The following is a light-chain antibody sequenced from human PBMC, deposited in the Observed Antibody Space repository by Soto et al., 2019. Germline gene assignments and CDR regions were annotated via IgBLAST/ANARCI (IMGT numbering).Light chain of an antibody. CDR3: QQYYITPPTT. Sequence: DIVMTQSPDSLAMSLGERATINCKSSQSVLYSSNNKNYLAWYQQKPGQPPKLLIYWASTRESGVPDRFSGSGSGTDFTLTISSLQAEDVAVYYCQQYYITPPTTFGGGTKVEIK. V-gene: IGKV4-1*01. J-gene: IGKJ4*01. CDR2: WAS. CDR1: QSVLYSSNNKNY.